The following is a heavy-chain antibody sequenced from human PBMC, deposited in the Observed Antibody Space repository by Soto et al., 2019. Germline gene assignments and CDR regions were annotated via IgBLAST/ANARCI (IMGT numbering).Heavy chain of an antibody. Sequence: SSETLSLTCTVSGGSISSGGYYWSWIRQHPGKGLEWIGYIYYSGSTYYNPSLKSRVTISVDTSKNQFSLKLSSVTAADTAVYYCARVLTTKLNWFDPWGQGTLVTVSS. CDR1: GGSISSGGYY. V-gene: IGHV4-31*03. D-gene: IGHD1-1*01. J-gene: IGHJ5*02. CDR2: IYYSGST. CDR3: ARVLTTKLNWFDP.